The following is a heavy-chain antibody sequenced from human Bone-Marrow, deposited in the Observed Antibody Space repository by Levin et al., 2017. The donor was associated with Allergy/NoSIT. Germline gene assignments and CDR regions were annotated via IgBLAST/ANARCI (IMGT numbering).Heavy chain of an antibody. CDR1: GFSFSKGW. Sequence: GGSLRLSCAASGFSFSKGWMTWVRQAPGKGLEWVGRIKSETDGGTIDYAAPVKGRFTISRDDSKSTLYLQMNSLKTEDTAVDDCTTEGWARKVRDDYWGQGTLVTVSS. CDR2: IKSETDGGTI. J-gene: IGHJ4*02. V-gene: IGHV3-15*01. CDR3: TTEGWARKVRDDY. D-gene: IGHD1-1*01.